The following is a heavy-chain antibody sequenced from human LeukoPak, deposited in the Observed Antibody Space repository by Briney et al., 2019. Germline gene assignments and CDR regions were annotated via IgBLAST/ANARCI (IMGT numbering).Heavy chain of an antibody. Sequence: ASVKVSCKASGYTFTGYYMHWVRQAPGQGLEWMGWINANSGGTNYAQKFQGRVTMTRDTSISTAYMELSRLRSDDTALYYCARGRGSGSYYAFDIWGQGTMVTVSS. CDR2: INANSGGT. J-gene: IGHJ3*02. CDR1: GYTFTGYY. D-gene: IGHD3-10*01. V-gene: IGHV1-2*02. CDR3: ARGRGSGSYYAFDI.